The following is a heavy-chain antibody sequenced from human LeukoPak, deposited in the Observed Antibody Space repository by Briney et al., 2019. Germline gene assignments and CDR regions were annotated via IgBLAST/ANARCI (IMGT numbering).Heavy chain of an antibody. V-gene: IGHV3-21*01. CDR3: ARERANWYGDY. CDR2: ITTTFYT. J-gene: IGHJ4*02. D-gene: IGHD6-13*01. Sequence: PGGSLRLSCAASGFTFSSYSFNWVRQVPGKGLEWVSSITTTFYTYYTDSVKGRFTISRDNAKNSLYLQMISLRAEDTAVYYCARERANWYGDYWGQGTLVTVSS. CDR1: GFTFSSYS.